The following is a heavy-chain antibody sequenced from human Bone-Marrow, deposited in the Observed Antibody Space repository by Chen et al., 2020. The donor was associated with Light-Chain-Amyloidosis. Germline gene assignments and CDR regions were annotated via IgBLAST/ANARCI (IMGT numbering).Heavy chain of an antibody. CDR1: GYTFPNYW. Sequence: EVQLEQSGPEVKKPGESLKISCKGPGYTFPNYWIGRVRQMPGKGLECMGVIYPDDSDARYSPSFEGQVTISADKSITTAYLQWRSLKASDTAMYYCARRRDGYNFDYWGQGTLVTVSS. D-gene: IGHD5-12*01. CDR2: IYPDDSDA. V-gene: IGHV5-51*01. J-gene: IGHJ4*02. CDR3: ARRRDGYNFDY.